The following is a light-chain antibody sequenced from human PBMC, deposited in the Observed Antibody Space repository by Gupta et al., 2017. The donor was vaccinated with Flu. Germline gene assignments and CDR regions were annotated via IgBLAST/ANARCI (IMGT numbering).Light chain of an antibody. CDR2: AAS. J-gene: IGKJ4*01. V-gene: IGKV1-9*01. Sequence: DIQLTQSPSFLSASVGDRVTITCRASQDINSSLAWYQQKPGKAPKLLIYAASTLQSGVPSRFWGSGSGAAFTLTISSLQPEDFASYYCQQRTSHLTFGGGTKVEI. CDR1: QDINSS. CDR3: QQRTSHLT.